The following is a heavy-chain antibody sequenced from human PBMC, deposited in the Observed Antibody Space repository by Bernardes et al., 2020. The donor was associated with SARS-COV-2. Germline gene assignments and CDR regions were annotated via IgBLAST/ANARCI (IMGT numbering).Heavy chain of an antibody. CDR3: AREHYDILTGYLYYFDY. D-gene: IGHD3-9*01. Sequence: GSLSLSCAASGFTFTDYFMHWVRPAPGKGLEWVAVIWFDGNNKYYADSVKGRFTISKDNSKNTVYLQMDSLRVEDTALYYCAREHYDILTGYLYYFDYWGQGTLVTVSS. CDR1: GFTFTDYF. J-gene: IGHJ4*02. CDR2: IWFDGNNK. V-gene: IGHV3-33*01.